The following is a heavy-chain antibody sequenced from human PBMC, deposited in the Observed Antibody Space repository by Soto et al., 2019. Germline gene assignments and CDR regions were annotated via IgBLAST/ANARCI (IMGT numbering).Heavy chain of an antibody. CDR1: GFTFRDFA. D-gene: IGHD4-4*01. V-gene: IGHV3-9*01. CDR2: ITWNSGTI. CDR3: VKAVTTGDYYYGMDV. Sequence: PGGSLRLSCTTSGFTFRDFAMNWVRQAPGKGLQWVSGITWNSGTIGYADSVKGRFTISRDNAKNSLYLQMNSLRTEDTALYYCVKAVTTGDYYYGMDVWGQGTTVTVSS. J-gene: IGHJ6*02.